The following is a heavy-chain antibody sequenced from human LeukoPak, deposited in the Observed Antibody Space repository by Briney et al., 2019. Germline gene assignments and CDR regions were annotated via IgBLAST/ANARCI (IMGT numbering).Heavy chain of an antibody. CDR1: GFTFSSYA. Sequence: PGGSLRLSCAATGFTFSSYAMHWVRQAPGKGLEYVSGISTNGDITYYTNSVKGRFTISRDNSKNTVYLQLGSLRAEDTAVYYCARDGGYDNSGYNFFDHWGQGTLVTVSS. D-gene: IGHD3-22*01. V-gene: IGHV3-64*01. CDR2: ISTNGDIT. J-gene: IGHJ4*02. CDR3: ARDGGYDNSGYNFFDH.